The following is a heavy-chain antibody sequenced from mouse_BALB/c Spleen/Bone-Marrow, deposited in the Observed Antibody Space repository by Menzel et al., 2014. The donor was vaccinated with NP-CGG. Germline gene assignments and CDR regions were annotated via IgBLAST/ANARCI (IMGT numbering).Heavy chain of an antibody. Sequence: QVQLQQSGAELVKPGASVKLSCKASGYTFTSYWMHWVQQRPGQGLEWIGEINPSNGRTNYNENFNSKATLTVDKSSSTAYMQLNSLTSEDSAVYYLARLTMITTYYARDYWGQGTSVTVAS. V-gene: IGHV1S81*02. J-gene: IGHJ4*01. CDR1: GYTFTSYW. CDR3: ARLTMITTYYARDY. D-gene: IGHD2-4*01. CDR2: INPSNGRT.